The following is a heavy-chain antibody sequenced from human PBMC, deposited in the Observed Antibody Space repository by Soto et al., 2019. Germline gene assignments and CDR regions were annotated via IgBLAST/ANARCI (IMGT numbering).Heavy chain of an antibody. CDR1: GFTFGDSY. CDR2: ISTGSRYP. J-gene: IGHJ4*02. V-gene: IGHV3-11*06. CDR3: ARESEDLTSNFDY. Sequence: QVQLVESGGGLVPPGGSLRLSCAGSGFTFGDSYMSWIRQAPGKGLEWLSYISTGSRYPAYADSVKGRFTISRDNAKRSLYLQMMSLTAEDTAIYYCARESEDLTSNFDYWGQGTLVTVSS.